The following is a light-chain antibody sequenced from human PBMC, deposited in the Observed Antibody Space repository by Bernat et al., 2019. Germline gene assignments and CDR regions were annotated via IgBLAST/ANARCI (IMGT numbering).Light chain of an antibody. J-gene: IGLJ3*02. V-gene: IGLV10-54*04. CDR3: AAWDSSRSAQV. Sequence: QAGLTQPPSVSKGLRPTATLTCTGRSNNVGNQGAAWLQQHQGHPPKLLSYRNNNRPSGISERFSASRSGDTASLAITGLQPEDEADYYCAAWDSSRSAQVFGGGTKLTVL. CDR2: RNN. CDR1: SNNVGNQG.